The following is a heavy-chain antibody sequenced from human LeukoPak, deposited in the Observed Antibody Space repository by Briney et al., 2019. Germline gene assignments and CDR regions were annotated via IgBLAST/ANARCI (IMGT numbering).Heavy chain of an antibody. D-gene: IGHD4-17*01. J-gene: IGHJ4*02. CDR1: GFTFSSYG. Sequence: GGSLRLSCAASGFTFSSYGMHWVRQAPGKGLEWVAVIWYDGSNKYYADSVKGRFTISRDNSKNTLYLQMNSLRAEDTAVYYCARETGSAVGSTDFDYWGQGTLVTVSS. CDR3: ARETGSAVGSTDFDY. CDR2: IWYDGSNK. V-gene: IGHV3-33*01.